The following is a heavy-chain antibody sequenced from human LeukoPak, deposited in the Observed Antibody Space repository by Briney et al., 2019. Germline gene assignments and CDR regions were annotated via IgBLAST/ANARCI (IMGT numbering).Heavy chain of an antibody. D-gene: IGHD5-12*01. V-gene: IGHV4-31*03. CDR1: GGSISSGGYY. CDR2: IYYSGST. J-gene: IGHJ4*02. CDR3: ARVSRIVATIYFDY. Sequence: SETLSLTCTVSGGSISSGGYYWSWIRQHPGKGLEWIGYIYYSGSTYYNPSLKSRVTISVDTSKNQFSLKLSSVTAADTAVYYCARVSRIVATIYFDYWGQGTLVTVSS.